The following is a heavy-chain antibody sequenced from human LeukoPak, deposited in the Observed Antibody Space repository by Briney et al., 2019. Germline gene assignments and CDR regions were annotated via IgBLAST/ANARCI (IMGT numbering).Heavy chain of an antibody. V-gene: IGHV3-30*01. J-gene: IGHJ4*02. CDR1: GFNFNTHP. Sequence: GRSLILSCATSGFNFNTHPMHWVRQAPGEGLEWVAVISYDGSNKQYGDSVKGRFTISRDNPKNTLYLEMNRLRVEDTAVYYCASGLSYWGPGTLVTVS. CDR3: ASGLSY. D-gene: IGHD3-10*01. CDR2: ISYDGSNK.